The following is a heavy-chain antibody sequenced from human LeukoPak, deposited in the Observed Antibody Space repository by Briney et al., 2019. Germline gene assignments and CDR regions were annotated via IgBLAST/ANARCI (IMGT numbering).Heavy chain of an antibody. CDR2: ISGSGGST. Sequence: GGSLRLSCAASGFTFSSYAMSWVREAPGKGLEWVSAISGSGGSTYYADSVKGRFTISRDNSKNTLYLQMNSLRAEDTAVYYCAKDRYYYDSSGVGDYWGQGTLVTVSS. CDR3: AKDRYYYDSSGVGDY. CDR1: GFTFSSYA. J-gene: IGHJ4*02. D-gene: IGHD3-22*01. V-gene: IGHV3-23*01.